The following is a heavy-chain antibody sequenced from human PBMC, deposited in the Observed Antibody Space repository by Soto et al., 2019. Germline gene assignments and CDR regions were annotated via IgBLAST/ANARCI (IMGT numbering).Heavy chain of an antibody. Sequence: EVQLVESGGGLVKPGGSLRLSCVASGFTFSTYSMNWVRQAPGKGLEWVSDITTDSSFRFYADSVKGRFTISRDDAKNSLYLQMNSLRVEDTGVYYCARDLGVALATLTLDYWGQGTLVTVSS. V-gene: IGHV3-21*01. CDR1: GFTFSTYS. CDR3: ARDLGVALATLTLDY. D-gene: IGHD2-15*01. CDR2: ITTDSSFR. J-gene: IGHJ4*02.